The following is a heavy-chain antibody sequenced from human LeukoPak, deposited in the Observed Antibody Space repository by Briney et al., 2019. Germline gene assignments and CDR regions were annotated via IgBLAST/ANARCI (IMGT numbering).Heavy chain of an antibody. Sequence: GGSLRFSCAASGFTFSSYGMHWVRQAPGKGLEWLAVISYDGSNKYYADSVEGRFTISRDNSKNTLYLQMNSLRAEDTAVYYCAKDFRYRSIHYYYYYMDVWGKGTTVTVSS. CDR1: GFTFSSYG. D-gene: IGHD1-26*01. CDR3: AKDFRYRSIHYYYYYMDV. CDR2: ISYDGSNK. J-gene: IGHJ6*03. V-gene: IGHV3-30*18.